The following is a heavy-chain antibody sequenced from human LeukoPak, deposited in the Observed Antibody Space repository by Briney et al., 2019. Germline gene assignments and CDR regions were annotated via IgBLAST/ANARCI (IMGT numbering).Heavy chain of an antibody. CDR2: IYSVGST. V-gene: IGHV3-53*04. D-gene: IGHD3-22*01. Sequence: GGSLRLSCAASGFTFSDYYMSWVRQAPGKGLEWVSVIYSVGSTYYADSVKGRFTISRHNSKNTLYLQMNSLRAEDTAVYYCASVGDQTGLYYYDSSGYLGYWGQGTLVTVSS. J-gene: IGHJ4*02. CDR3: ASVGDQTGLYYYDSSGYLGY. CDR1: GFTFSDYY.